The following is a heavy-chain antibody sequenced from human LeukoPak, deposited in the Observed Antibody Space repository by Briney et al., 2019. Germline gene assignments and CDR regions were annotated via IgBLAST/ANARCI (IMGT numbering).Heavy chain of an antibody. Sequence: GGSLRLSCAASGFTFSNYWMHWVRQAPGKGLVWVSRINPDETRTNYADSVKGRFTISRDNANHMLHLQMNSLRAEDTAVYYCARYAGSCSNTNCKLNNWFDPWGQGTLVIVSS. CDR3: ARYAGSCSNTNCKLNNWFDP. V-gene: IGHV3-74*01. J-gene: IGHJ5*02. D-gene: IGHD2-2*01. CDR2: INPDETRT. CDR1: GFTFSNYW.